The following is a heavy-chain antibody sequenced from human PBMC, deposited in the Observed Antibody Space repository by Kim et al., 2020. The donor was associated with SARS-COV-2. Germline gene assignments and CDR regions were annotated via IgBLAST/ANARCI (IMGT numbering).Heavy chain of an antibody. CDR2: IYYSGST. V-gene: IGHV4-59*01. CDR3: ARVTGYSSGWYGGDYYGMDV. J-gene: IGHJ6*02. D-gene: IGHD6-19*01. CDR1: GGSISSYY. Sequence: SETLSLTCTVSGGSISSYYWSWIRQPPGKGLEWIGYIYYSGSTNYNPSLKSRVTISVDTSKNQFSLKLSSVTAADTAVYYCARVTGYSSGWYGGDYYGMDVWGQGTTFTVSS.